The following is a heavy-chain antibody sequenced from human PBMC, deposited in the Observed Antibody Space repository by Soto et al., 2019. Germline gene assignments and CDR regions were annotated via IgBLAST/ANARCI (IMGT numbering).Heavy chain of an antibody. D-gene: IGHD4-17*01. CDR3: AHPAIGDSAWHKYFDL. Sequence: QITLKESGPTLVKPTQTLTLTCTFSGFSLSTSGVGVGWIRQPPGKALEWLALIYWDDDKRYSPSLKSRLTITKDTSKNQVVLTMTNMDPVDTATYYCAHPAIGDSAWHKYFDLWGRGTLVTVSS. CDR2: IYWDDDK. CDR1: GFSLSTSGVG. V-gene: IGHV2-5*02. J-gene: IGHJ2*01.